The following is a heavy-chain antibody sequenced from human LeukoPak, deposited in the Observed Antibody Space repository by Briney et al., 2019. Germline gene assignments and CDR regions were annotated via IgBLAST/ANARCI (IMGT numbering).Heavy chain of an antibody. Sequence: PGWSLRLSCAASGFTFSNYWMYWVPQAPGKGLVWVSRIKTDGSSTSYADAVKGRFTISRDNAKNTVYLQMNSLRAEDTAVYYCGRDPFGSGSFWGQGALVTVSS. CDR1: GFTFSNYW. J-gene: IGHJ4*02. CDR3: GRDPFGSGSF. D-gene: IGHD3-10*01. V-gene: IGHV3-74*01. CDR2: IKTDGSST.